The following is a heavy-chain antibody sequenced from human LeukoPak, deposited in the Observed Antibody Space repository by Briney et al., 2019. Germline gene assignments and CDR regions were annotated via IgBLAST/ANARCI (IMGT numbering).Heavy chain of an antibody. V-gene: IGHV1-2*02. CDR1: GYTFTGYY. Sequence: GASVKVSCKASGYTFTGYYMHWVRQAPGQGLEWMGWINPNSGGTNYAQKFQGRVTMTRDTSISTAYMELSRLRSDDTAVYYCAQLYDSSGYYSIGDYWGQGTLVTVSS. CDR3: AQLYDSSGYYSIGDY. J-gene: IGHJ4*02. CDR2: INPNSGGT. D-gene: IGHD3-22*01.